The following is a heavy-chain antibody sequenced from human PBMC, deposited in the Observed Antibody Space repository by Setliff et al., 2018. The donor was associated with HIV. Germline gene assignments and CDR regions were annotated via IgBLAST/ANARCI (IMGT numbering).Heavy chain of an antibody. V-gene: IGHV3-53*04. J-gene: IGHJ4*02. Sequence: GESLKISCAASGFTVSSNYMSWVRQAPGKGLEWVSVIYSGGSTYYADSVKGRFTISRHNSKNTLYLQMNSLRAEDTAVYYCARTYCSSTSCYKGYFDYWGQGTLVTVSS. CDR2: IYSGGST. CDR3: ARTYCSSTSCYKGYFDY. D-gene: IGHD2-2*02. CDR1: GFTVSSNY.